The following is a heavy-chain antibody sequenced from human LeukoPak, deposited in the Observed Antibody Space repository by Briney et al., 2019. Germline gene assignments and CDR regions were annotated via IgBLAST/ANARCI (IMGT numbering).Heavy chain of an antibody. Sequence: PSETLSLTCTVSGYSISRGYYWGWIRQPPGNGLEWIGSIYHSGSTYYNPSLKSRVTISVDTSKNQFSLKLSSVTAADTAVYYCAREIVTTYNWFDPWGQGTLVTVSS. D-gene: IGHD4-17*01. CDR3: AREIVTTYNWFDP. CDR2: IYHSGST. J-gene: IGHJ5*02. V-gene: IGHV4-38-2*02. CDR1: GYSISRGYY.